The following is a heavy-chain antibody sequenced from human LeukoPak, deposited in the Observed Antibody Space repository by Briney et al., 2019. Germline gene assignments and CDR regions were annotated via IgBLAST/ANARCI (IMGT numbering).Heavy chain of an antibody. Sequence: ASVKVSCKAPGYTFTSYDISWVRQATGQGLEWMGWMKANSGNTGYAQKLQGRVTMTRSTSISTAYMELSSLRSEDTAVYYCASGFRGYDILTGYYMRYYYMDVWGKGTTVTVSS. J-gene: IGHJ6*03. V-gene: IGHV1-8*01. CDR2: MKANSGNT. CDR3: ASGFRGYDILTGYYMRYYYMDV. D-gene: IGHD3-9*01. CDR1: GYTFTSYD.